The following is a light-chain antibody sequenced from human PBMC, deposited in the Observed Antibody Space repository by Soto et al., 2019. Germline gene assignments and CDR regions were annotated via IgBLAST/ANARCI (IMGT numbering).Light chain of an antibody. J-gene: IGLJ2*01. Sequence: QSALTQPPSASGSLGQSVTISCSGSTDDVGGYNYVSWYQHHPGKAPKLIIYEVTKRPSGVPDRFSGSKSGNTASLTVSGLQADDEALYYCSSFTGSINVVFGGGTKVTVL. CDR3: SSFTGSINVV. V-gene: IGLV2-8*01. CDR2: EVT. CDR1: TDDVGGYNY.